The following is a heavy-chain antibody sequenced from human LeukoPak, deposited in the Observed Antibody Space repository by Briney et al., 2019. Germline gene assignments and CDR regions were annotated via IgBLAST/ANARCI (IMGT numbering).Heavy chain of an antibody. CDR2: IYHSGST. CDR1: GGSISSSNW. Sequence: SGTLSLTCAVSGGSISSSNWWSWVRQPPGKGLEWIGEIYHSGSTNYNPSLKSRVTISVDTSKNQFSLKLSSVTAADTAVYYCARDLGIAAAGTPYYYYGMDVWGQGTTVTVSS. J-gene: IGHJ6*02. D-gene: IGHD6-13*01. CDR3: ARDLGIAAAGTPYYYYGMDV. V-gene: IGHV4-4*02.